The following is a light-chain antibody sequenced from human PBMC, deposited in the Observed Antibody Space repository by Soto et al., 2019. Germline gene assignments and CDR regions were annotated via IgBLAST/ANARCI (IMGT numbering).Light chain of an antibody. Sequence: QPVLTQPPSVSGAPGQRVSISCTGSSSNIGAGYNVHWYQQFPGTAPKLLIYDNNNRPSGVPDRFSGSKSGTSASLAITGLQAEDEADYYCQSYDTSLSGFYIFGTGTKLTVL. J-gene: IGLJ1*01. CDR1: SSNIGAGYN. CDR3: QSYDTSLSGFYI. V-gene: IGLV1-40*01. CDR2: DNN.